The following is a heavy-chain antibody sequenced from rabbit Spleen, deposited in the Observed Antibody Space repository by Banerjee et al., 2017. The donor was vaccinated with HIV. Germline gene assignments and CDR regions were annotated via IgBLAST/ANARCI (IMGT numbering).Heavy chain of an antibody. V-gene: IGHV1S45*01. CDR3: TRDDGSGHYIDGYFNL. Sequence: QEQLEESGGGLVKPGASLTLICTASGFSFSSGYDMSWVRQAPGKGLEWIGFIYTGNGKNYYASWAKGRFTISKTSSTTVTLQVTSLTAADTTTYFCTRDDGSGHYIDGYFNLWGQGTLVTVS. D-gene: IGHD1-1*01. CDR2: IYTGNGKN. J-gene: IGHJ4*01. CDR1: GFSFSSGYD.